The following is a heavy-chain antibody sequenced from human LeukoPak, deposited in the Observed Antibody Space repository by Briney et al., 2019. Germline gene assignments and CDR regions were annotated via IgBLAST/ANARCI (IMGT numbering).Heavy chain of an antibody. V-gene: IGHV1-18*01. CDR3: AGDRAGSAWYTTFDY. CDR1: GYTFTSFG. J-gene: IGHJ4*02. Sequence: ASVKVSCKASGYTFTSFGISWVRQAPGQGLEWMGWISTYNGNTNYAQKLQGRVTMTTDTSTSRVYMDLRSLRSDDTAVYYCAGDRAGSAWYTTFDYWGQGTLVTVSS. D-gene: IGHD6-19*01. CDR2: ISTYNGNT.